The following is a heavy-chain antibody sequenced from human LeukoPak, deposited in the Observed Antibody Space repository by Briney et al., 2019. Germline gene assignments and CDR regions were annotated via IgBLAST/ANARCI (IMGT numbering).Heavy chain of an antibody. Sequence: SGGSLRLSCAASGFTFSSYWMSWVRQAPGKGLEWVANIKQDGSEKYYVDSVKGRFTISRDNAKNSLYLQMNSLRAEDTAVYCCARLRGLDAFDIWGQGTMVTVSS. J-gene: IGHJ3*02. CDR3: ARLRGLDAFDI. CDR1: GFTFSSYW. CDR2: IKQDGSEK. D-gene: IGHD3-10*01. V-gene: IGHV3-7*03.